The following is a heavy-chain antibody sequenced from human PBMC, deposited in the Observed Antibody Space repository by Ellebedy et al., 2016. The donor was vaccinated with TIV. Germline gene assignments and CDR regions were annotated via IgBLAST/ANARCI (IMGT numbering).Heavy chain of an antibody. Sequence: GGSLRLSCAASGFTFSTYGMHWVRQAPGKGLEWVSSISSSSSYIYYADSVKGRFTISRDNAKNSLYLQMNSLRAEDTAVYYCARDLIPPSFYGSGVPDGYFDYWGQGTLVTVSS. CDR2: ISSSSSYI. V-gene: IGHV3-21*01. CDR1: GFTFSTYG. CDR3: ARDLIPPSFYGSGVPDGYFDY. J-gene: IGHJ4*02. D-gene: IGHD3-10*01.